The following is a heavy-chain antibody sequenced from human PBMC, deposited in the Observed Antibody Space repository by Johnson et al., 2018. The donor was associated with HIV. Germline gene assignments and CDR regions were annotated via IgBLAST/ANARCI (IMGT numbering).Heavy chain of an antibody. CDR2: INWNGGST. V-gene: IGHV3-20*04. D-gene: IGHD3-22*01. CDR1: GFTFDNYG. CDR3: ASSLHYYDSSGYRGAFDI. Sequence: VQLVESGGDVVRPGGSLRLSCAASGFTFDNYGVSWVRQAPGKGLEWVSGINWNGGSTGYGDSVKGRFTISRDNSKNSLYLQMNSLRAEDTALYYCASSLHYYDSSGYRGAFDIWGQGTMVTVSS. J-gene: IGHJ3*02.